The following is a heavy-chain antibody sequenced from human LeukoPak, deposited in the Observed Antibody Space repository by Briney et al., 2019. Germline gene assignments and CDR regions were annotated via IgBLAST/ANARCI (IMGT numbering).Heavy chain of an antibody. CDR1: GYTLTQYS. D-gene: IGHD3-10*01. J-gene: IGHJ4*02. V-gene: IGHV7-4-1*02. Sequence: ASVKVSCKASGYTLTQYSMNWVRQAPGQGLEWMGWIITDTGNPTYAQGFTGRFVFSVDTSVNTAYLQISSLKAEDTAVYYCAREVLRHDYWGQGTLVTVSS. CDR2: IITDTGNP. CDR3: AREVLRHDY.